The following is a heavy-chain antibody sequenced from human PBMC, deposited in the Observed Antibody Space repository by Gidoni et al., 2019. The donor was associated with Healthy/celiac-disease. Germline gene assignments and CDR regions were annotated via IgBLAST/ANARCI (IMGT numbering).Heavy chain of an antibody. Sequence: EVQVVESGGGLVKPGGSRSLSCAASVFPFSSYTMNWVRQAPGKGLEWVSCISSSSTYIYYADSVKGRFTISRDNAKNSLYLEMNSLRAEDTAVYYCARAGYGDYTCDYWGQGTLVTVSS. CDR3: ARAGYGDYTCDY. CDR2: ISSSSTYI. D-gene: IGHD4-17*01. J-gene: IGHJ4*02. CDR1: VFPFSSYT. V-gene: IGHV3-21*01.